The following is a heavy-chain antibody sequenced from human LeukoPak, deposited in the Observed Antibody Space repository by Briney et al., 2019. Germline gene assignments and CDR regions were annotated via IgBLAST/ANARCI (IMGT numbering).Heavy chain of an antibody. J-gene: IGHJ4*02. Sequence: SETLSLTCTVSGGSISSSSYYWGWIRQPPGKGLEWIGSIYYSGSTYYNPSLKSRVTISVDTSKNQFSLKLSSVTAADTAVYYCARGSRTRVDYWGQGTLVTVSS. CDR2: IYYSGST. V-gene: IGHV4-39*07. CDR1: GGSISSSSYY. CDR3: ARGSRTRVDY.